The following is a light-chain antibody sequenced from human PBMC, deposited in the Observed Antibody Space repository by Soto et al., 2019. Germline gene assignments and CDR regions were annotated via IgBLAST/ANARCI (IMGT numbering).Light chain of an antibody. CDR2: RNN. CDR1: SCNIGSNY. J-gene: IGLJ7*01. CDR3: AAWDDSLSGAV. Sequence: QSVLTQPPSASGTPGQRVTISCSGSSCNIGSNYVYWYQQHPGTAPQLLIYRNNKLPSGVPLRFSGSTSHTSASLAISGVRSEDEADYYCAAWDDSLSGAVFGGGTQLTVL. V-gene: IGLV1-47*01.